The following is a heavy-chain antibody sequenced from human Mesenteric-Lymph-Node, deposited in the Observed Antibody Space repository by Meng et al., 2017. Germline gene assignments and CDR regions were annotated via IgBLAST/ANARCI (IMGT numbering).Heavy chain of an antibody. D-gene: IGHD2-21*01. V-gene: IGHV3-30*04. J-gene: IGHJ3*02. CDR2: ISYDGSNK. Sequence: GGSLRLSCAASGFTFSSYAMHWVRQAPGKGLEWVAVISYDGSNKYYADSVKGRFTISRDNSKNTLYLQMNSLRAEDTAVYYCARSTPDLFNAFDIWGQGTMVTVSS. CDR3: ARSTPDLFNAFDI. CDR1: GFTFSSYA.